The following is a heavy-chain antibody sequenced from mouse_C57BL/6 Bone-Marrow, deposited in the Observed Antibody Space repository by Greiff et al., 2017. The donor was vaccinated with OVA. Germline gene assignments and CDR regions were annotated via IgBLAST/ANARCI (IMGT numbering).Heavy chain of an antibody. J-gene: IGHJ2*01. CDR2: ISSGGSYT. Sequence: EVKLVESGGDLVKPGGSLKLSCAASGFTFSSYGMSWVRQTPDKRLGWVATISSGGSYTYYPDSVKGRFTISRDNAKNTLYLQMSSLKSEDTAMYHCARPRLRYFDYWGQGTTLTVSS. CDR1: GFTFSSYG. D-gene: IGHD2-4*01. V-gene: IGHV5-6*01. CDR3: ARPRLRYFDY.